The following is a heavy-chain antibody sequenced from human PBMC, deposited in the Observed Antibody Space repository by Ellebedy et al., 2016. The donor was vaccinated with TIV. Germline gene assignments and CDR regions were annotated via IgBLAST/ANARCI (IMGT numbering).Heavy chain of an antibody. V-gene: IGHV7-4-1*02. J-gene: IGHJ3*01. CDR1: GYTFNHYP. Sequence: ASVKVSCKASGYTFNHYPINWMRQAPGRGLEWLGWINTNTGTPTFAQGSTGRFFFSLDTSVTTAYLEITSLKSDDTAVFYCARPRFYVDSSGYWPFAFDVWGQGTTVTVSS. CDR2: INTNTGTP. CDR3: ARPRFYVDSSGYWPFAFDV. D-gene: IGHD3-22*01.